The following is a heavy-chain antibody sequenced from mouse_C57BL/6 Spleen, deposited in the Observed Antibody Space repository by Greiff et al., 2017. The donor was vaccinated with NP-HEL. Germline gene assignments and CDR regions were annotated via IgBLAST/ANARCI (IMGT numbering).Heavy chain of an antibody. CDR1: GFTFTDYY. Sequence: DVQLVESGGGLVQPGGSLSLSCAASGFTFTDYYMSWVRQPPGKALEWLGFIRNKANGYTTEYSASVKGRFTISRDNSQSILYLQMNALRAEDSATDYCARSNGDEAWFAYWGQGTLVTVSA. V-gene: IGHV7-3*01. CDR2: IRNKANGYTT. J-gene: IGHJ3*01. CDR3: ARSNGDEAWFAY. D-gene: IGHD3-3*01.